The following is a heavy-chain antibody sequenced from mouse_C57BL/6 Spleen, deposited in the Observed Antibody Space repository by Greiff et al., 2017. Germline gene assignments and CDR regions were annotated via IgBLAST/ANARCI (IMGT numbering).Heavy chain of an antibody. CDR3: VRSYYGSSYFDY. D-gene: IGHD1-1*01. Sequence: EVMLVESGGGLVQPKGSLKLSCAASGSSFNTYAMNWVRQAPGKGLEWVARIRSKSNNYATYYADSVKDRFTISRDDSESMLYLQMNNLKTEDTAMYYCVRSYYGSSYFDYWGQGTTLTVSS. CDR1: GSSFNTYA. CDR2: IRSKSNNYAT. V-gene: IGHV10-1*01. J-gene: IGHJ2*01.